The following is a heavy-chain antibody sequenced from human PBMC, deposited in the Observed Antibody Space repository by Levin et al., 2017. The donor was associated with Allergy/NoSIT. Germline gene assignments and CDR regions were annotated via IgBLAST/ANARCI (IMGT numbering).Heavy chain of an antibody. D-gene: IGHD6-13*01. Sequence: SETLSLTCTVSGGSISSYYWSWIRQPPGKGLEWIGYIYYSGSTNYNPSLKSRVTISVDTSKNQFSLKLSSVTAADTAVYYCARGAYSSTFLFDYWGQGTLVTVSS. CDR3: ARGAYSSTFLFDY. CDR1: GGSISSYY. CDR2: IYYSGST. J-gene: IGHJ4*02. V-gene: IGHV4-59*01.